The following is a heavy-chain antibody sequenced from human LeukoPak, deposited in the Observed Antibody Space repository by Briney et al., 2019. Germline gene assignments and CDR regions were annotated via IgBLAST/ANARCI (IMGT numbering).Heavy chain of an antibody. D-gene: IGHD6-13*01. Sequence: GGSLRLSCAASGFTFSTYTMNWVRQAPGKGLEWVSAITSTGSTYYADSVKGRFTISRDNSKNTLYLQMNSLRAEDTAVYYCARDYWSYSASWLDFWGQGTLVTVSS. J-gene: IGHJ4*02. CDR3: ARDYWSYSASWLDF. CDR2: ITSTGST. V-gene: IGHV3-23*01. CDR1: GFTFSTYT.